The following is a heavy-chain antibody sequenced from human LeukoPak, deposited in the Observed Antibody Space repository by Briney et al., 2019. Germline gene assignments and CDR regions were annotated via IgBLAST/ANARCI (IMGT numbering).Heavy chain of an antibody. CDR3: ARRYYYNLGSFPFDF. CDR1: GGPFSGYF. V-gene: IGHV4-34*01. D-gene: IGHD3-10*01. CDR2: IHNSGTT. Sequence: PSETLSLTCAVSGGPFSGYFWSWLRQSSGKGLEWIGEIHNSGTTNYNPSLNSRVPISEDTSKNQFYLNLSSVTAAGTAVYYCARRYYYNLGSFPFDFWGQGTLGTVSS. J-gene: IGHJ4*02.